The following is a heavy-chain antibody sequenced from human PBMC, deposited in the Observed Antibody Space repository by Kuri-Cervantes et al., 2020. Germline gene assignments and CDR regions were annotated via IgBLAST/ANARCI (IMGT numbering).Heavy chain of an antibody. Sequence: GESLKISCAASGFTFSGSAMHWVRQASGKGLEWVGRIRSKANSYATAYAASVKGRFTISRDDSKNTLYLQMNSLRAEDTAVYYCAKDGFWSGYQGGYFDYWGQGTLVTVSS. CDR1: GFTFSGSA. CDR2: IRSKANSYAT. D-gene: IGHD3-3*01. J-gene: IGHJ4*02. V-gene: IGHV3-73*01. CDR3: AKDGFWSGYQGGYFDY.